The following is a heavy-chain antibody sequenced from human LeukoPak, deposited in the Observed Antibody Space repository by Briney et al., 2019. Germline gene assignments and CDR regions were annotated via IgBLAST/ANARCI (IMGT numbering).Heavy chain of an antibody. CDR2: ISSSSSYI. D-gene: IGHD2-21*02. Sequence: PGGSLRLSCSASGFTFNTYWMSWVRQAPGKGLEWVSSISSSSSYIYYADSVKGRFTISRDNAKNSLYLQMNSLRAEDTAVYYCARERTAISAFDIWGQGTMVTVSS. CDR3: ARERTAISAFDI. V-gene: IGHV3-21*01. CDR1: GFTFNTYW. J-gene: IGHJ3*02.